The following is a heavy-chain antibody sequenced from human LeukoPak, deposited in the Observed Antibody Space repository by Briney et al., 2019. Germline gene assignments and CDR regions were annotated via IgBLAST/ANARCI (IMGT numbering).Heavy chain of an antibody. CDR3: AKRVHSASWYAAFDY. CDR2: ISSNSGTT. CDR1: GFTFTSYA. J-gene: IGHJ4*02. V-gene: IGHV3-23*01. Sequence: GGSLRLSCTASGFTFTSYAMHWVRQAPGKGLEWVSGISSNSGTTYYADSVKGRFTISRDNSKNTLYLQMNSLRAEDTAVYYCAKRVHSASWYAAFDYWGQGTLVTVSS. D-gene: IGHD6-13*01.